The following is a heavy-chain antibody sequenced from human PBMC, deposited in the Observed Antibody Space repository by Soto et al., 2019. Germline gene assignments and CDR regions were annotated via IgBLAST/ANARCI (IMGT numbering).Heavy chain of an antibody. CDR2: ISSSGTTI. CDR1: GFTFSNYN. D-gene: IGHD1-1*01. CDR3: ARDGATSLTTYFHGMDV. V-gene: IGHV3-48*02. Sequence: EVQLLESGGGLVQPGGSLRLSCAASGFTFSNYNMNWVRQAPGKGLEWVSYISSSGTTIYNADSVKGRFTISRDNVKNSMYLQMNSLRDEDTAVYFCARDGATSLTTYFHGMDVWGQGTTVTVSS. J-gene: IGHJ6*02.